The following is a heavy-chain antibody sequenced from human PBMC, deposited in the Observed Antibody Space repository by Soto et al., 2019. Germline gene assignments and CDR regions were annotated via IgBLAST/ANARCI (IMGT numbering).Heavy chain of an antibody. D-gene: IGHD1-26*01. CDR3: SADHPHMAMGWPV. CDR1: GFDFGSFG. CDR2: IVVVSGST. V-gene: IGHV1-58*02. Sequence: SVKVSCKASGFDFGSFGIQFLRQTRGRGLEWIGWIVVVSGSTNYARQFRGRVAISRDMSSSTAYLDLYDLKFDDTAVYFCSADHPHMAMGWPVWGQGTTVTVSS. J-gene: IGHJ6*02.